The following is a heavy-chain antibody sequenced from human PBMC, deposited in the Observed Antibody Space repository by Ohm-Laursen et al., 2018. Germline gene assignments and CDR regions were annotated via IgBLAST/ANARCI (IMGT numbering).Heavy chain of an antibody. CDR3: ASQSSGWYGWFDP. Sequence: SQTLSLTRTVSGGSISSGGYYWSWIRQHPGKGLEWIGYIYYSGSTYYNPSLKSRVTISVDTSKNQFSLKLSSVTAADAAVYYCASQSSGWYGWFDPWGQGTLVTVSS. CDR1: GGSISSGGYY. J-gene: IGHJ5*02. CDR2: IYYSGST. V-gene: IGHV4-31*03. D-gene: IGHD6-19*01.